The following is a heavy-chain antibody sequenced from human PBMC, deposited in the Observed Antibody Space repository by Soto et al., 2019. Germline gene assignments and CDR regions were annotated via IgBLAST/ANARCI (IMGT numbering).Heavy chain of an antibody. CDR1: CDSIIRRNYY. V-gene: IGHV4-39*02. CDR3: AATSTFFGGRGRFDP. D-gene: IGHD3-3*01. J-gene: IGHJ5*02. Sequence: PSDTLSLTCTFSCDSIIRRNYYWGWIRQPPEKGLEWIGSICDGGNIYYNPSLKKRVTISVDTSKNHFSLKLTSVTASDTAVYYCAATSTFFGGRGRFDPWGQGTLVTVSS. CDR2: ICDGGNI.